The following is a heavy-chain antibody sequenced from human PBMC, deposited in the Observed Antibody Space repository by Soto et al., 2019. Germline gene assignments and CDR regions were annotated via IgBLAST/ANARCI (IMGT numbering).Heavy chain of an antibody. V-gene: IGHV1-18*01. J-gene: IGHJ6*02. CDR1: GYTFTSYG. CDR2: ISVYNGNT. D-gene: IGHD2-2*01. CDR3: ARVTGSCRSTSCSYYYYYYGMDV. Sequence: ASVKVSCKASGYTFTSYGISGVRQAPGQGLEWMGWISVYNGNTNYAQKLLGRVTMTTDTSSSTAYMELRSLRSDDTAVYYCARVTGSCRSTSCSYYYYYYGMDVWGQGTTVTVSS.